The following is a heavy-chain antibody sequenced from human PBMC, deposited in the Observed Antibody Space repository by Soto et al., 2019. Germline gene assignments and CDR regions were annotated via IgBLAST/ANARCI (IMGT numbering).Heavy chain of an antibody. D-gene: IGHD3-3*01. CDR2: ISYDGSNK. V-gene: IGHV3-30*18. Sequence: QVQLVESGGGVVQPGRSLRLSCAASGFTFSSYGMHWVRQAPGKGLEWVAVISYDGSNKYYADSVKGRFTISRDNSKNTLYLQMNSLRAEDTAVYYCAKESPYYDFWSGYYRGSGYYYMDVWGNGTTVTVSS. J-gene: IGHJ6*03. CDR1: GFTFSSYG. CDR3: AKESPYYDFWSGYYRGSGYYYMDV.